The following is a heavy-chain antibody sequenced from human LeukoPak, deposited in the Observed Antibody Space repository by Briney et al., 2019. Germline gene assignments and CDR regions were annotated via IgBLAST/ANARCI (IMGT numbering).Heavy chain of an antibody. J-gene: IGHJ4*02. CDR1: GGTFSSYA. CDR3: AGVGEAPDIGGYYFDY. Sequence: SVKASCKASGGTFSSYAISWVRQAPGQGLEWMGGIIPIFGTANYAQKFQGRVTITADESTSTAYMELSSLRSEDTAVYYCAGVGEAPDIGGYYFDYWGQGTLVTVSS. V-gene: IGHV1-69*13. D-gene: IGHD2-15*01. CDR2: IIPIFGTA.